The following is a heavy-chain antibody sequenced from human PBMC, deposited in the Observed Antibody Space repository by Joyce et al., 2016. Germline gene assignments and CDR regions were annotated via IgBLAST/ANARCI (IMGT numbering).Heavy chain of an antibody. Sequence: EVQLVESGGDLVQPGGSLRLSCVAVGLTFSRYWINWVRQVPGKGLEWVAGINQDGSEKYYVDSVKGRFTISRDNAKNSLYLQVNSLRAEDTAIYYCARDIRYGYFDYWGQGTLVTVSS. J-gene: IGHJ4*02. V-gene: IGHV3-7*01. CDR3: ARDIRYGYFDY. CDR2: INQDGSEK. D-gene: IGHD1-14*01. CDR1: GLTFSRYW.